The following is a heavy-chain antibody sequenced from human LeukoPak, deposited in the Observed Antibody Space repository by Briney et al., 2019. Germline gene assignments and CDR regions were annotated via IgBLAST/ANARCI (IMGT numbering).Heavy chain of an antibody. Sequence: PSETLSLTCTVSGGSISSYYWSWIRQPPGKGLEWIGYIYYSGSTNYNPSLKSRVTISVDTSKNQFSLKLSSVTAADTAVYYCARGSYDNYAFDIWGQGTIVTVSS. CDR1: GGSISSYY. CDR2: IYYSGST. V-gene: IGHV4-59*01. CDR3: ARGSYDNYAFDI. J-gene: IGHJ3*02. D-gene: IGHD5-24*01.